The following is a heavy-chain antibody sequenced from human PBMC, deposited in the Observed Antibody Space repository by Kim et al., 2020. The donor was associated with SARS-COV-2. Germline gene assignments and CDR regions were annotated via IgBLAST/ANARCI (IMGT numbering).Heavy chain of an antibody. CDR1: GGSISSSSYY. CDR2: IYYSGST. J-gene: IGHJ4*02. Sequence: SETLSLTCTVSGGSISSSSYYWGWIRQPPGKGLEWIGSIYYSGSTYYNPSIKSRVTITVDTSKNQFSLKLSSVTAADTAVYYCATSLFDWLLFDYWGQGTLVTVSS. CDR3: ATSLFDWLLFDY. V-gene: IGHV4-39*01. D-gene: IGHD3-9*01.